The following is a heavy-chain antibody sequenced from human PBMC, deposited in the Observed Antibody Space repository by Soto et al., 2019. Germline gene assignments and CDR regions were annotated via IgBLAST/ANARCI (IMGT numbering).Heavy chain of an antibody. J-gene: IGHJ5*02. D-gene: IGHD3-10*01. V-gene: IGHV4-34*01. CDR3: ARGTYYYGSGRSWFDP. CDR1: GGSLSGYY. Sequence: SETLSLTCAVYGGSLSGYYWSWIRQPPGKGLEWIGEINHSGSTNYNPSLKSRVTISVDTSKNQFSLKLSSVTAADTAVYYCARGTYYYGSGRSWFDPWGQGTLVTVSS. CDR2: INHSGST.